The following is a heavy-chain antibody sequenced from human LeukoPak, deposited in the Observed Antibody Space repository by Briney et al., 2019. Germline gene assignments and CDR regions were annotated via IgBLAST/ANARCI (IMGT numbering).Heavy chain of an antibody. CDR3: ARGLGYCSGGSCDY. V-gene: IGHV3-43D*03. J-gene: IGHJ4*02. CDR1: GFTFDDYA. Sequence: PGGSLRLSCAASGFTFDDYAMHWVRQAPGKGLEWVSLISWDGGSTYYADSVKGRFAISRDNAKNSLYLQMNSLRAEDTAVYYCARGLGYCSGGSCDYWGQGTLVTVSS. CDR2: ISWDGGST. D-gene: IGHD2-15*01.